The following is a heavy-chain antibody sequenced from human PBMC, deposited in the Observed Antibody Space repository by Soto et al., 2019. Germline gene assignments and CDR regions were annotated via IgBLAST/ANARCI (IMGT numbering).Heavy chain of an antibody. D-gene: IGHD3-10*02. Sequence: ASLKGSFKASGYTFTSYDINWVRQATGQGLEWMGWMNPNSGNTGYAQKFQGRVTMTRNTSISTAYMELSSLRSEDTAVYYCASAGAYVPFDIWGQGTMVTVSS. J-gene: IGHJ3*02. CDR1: GYTFTSYD. CDR2: MNPNSGNT. V-gene: IGHV1-8*01. CDR3: ASAGAYVPFDI.